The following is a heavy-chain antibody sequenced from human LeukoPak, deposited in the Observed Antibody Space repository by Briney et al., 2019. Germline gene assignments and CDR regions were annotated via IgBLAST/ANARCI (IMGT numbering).Heavy chain of an antibody. CDR3: ARQYCSGGSCYSATFDH. J-gene: IGHJ4*02. Sequence: SETLSLTCTVSGGSISSGGYYWSWIRQHPGKGLEWIGYIYYSGSTYYNPSLKSRVTISVDTSKSQFSLKLSSVTAADTAVYYCARQYCSGGSCYSATFDHWGQGTLVTVSS. V-gene: IGHV4-31*03. D-gene: IGHD2-15*01. CDR1: GGSISSGGYY. CDR2: IYYSGST.